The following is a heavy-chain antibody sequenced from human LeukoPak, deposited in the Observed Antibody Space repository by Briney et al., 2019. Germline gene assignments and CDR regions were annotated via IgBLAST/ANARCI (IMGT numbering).Heavy chain of an antibody. CDR3: ARDRDSRWDFDL. CDR1: GFTPSTYW. D-gene: IGHD3-22*01. J-gene: IGHJ2*01. V-gene: IGHV3-7*01. Sequence: GGSLRLSCAASGFTPSTYWMSWVRQAPGKGLEWVASIKQDGSETYYVDSVKGRFTLSRDNAKNSLYLQMNSLRADDTAVYYCARDRDSRWDFDLWGRGTLVTVSS. CDR2: IKQDGSET.